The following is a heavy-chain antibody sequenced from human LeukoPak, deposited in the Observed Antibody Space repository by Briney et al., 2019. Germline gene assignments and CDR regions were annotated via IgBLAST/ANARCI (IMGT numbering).Heavy chain of an antibody. J-gene: IGHJ4*02. Sequence: SETLSLTCAVYGGSFSGYYWSWIRQPPGKGLEWIGESNHSVRPNYNHSIKSRVTISVNTSKTQFSLKLSSVAAADTAVYSCARFYYDSSGYNYVAYWGQGTLVTVSS. CDR2: SNHSVRP. CDR1: GGSFSGYY. V-gene: IGHV4-34*01. D-gene: IGHD3-22*01. CDR3: ARFYYDSSGYNYVAY.